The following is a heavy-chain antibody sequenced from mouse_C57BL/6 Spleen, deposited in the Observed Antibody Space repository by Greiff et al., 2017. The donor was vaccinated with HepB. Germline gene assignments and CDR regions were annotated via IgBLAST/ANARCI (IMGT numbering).Heavy chain of an antibody. J-gene: IGHJ2*01. Sequence: QVQLQQSGAELVRPGASVTLSCKASGYTFTDYEMHWVKQTPVHGLEWIGAIDPETGGTAYNQKFKGKAILTADKSSSTAYMELRSLTSEDSAVYYCTRSDYSNYDDYWGQGTTLTVSS. CDR2: IDPETGGT. CDR3: TRSDYSNYDDY. V-gene: IGHV1-15*01. D-gene: IGHD2-5*01. CDR1: GYTFTDYE.